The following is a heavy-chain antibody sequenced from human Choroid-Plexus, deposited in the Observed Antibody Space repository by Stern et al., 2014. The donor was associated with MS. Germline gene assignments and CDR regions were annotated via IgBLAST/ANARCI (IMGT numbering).Heavy chain of an antibody. CDR1: GFTFGSCA. CDR2: VSYDGSNK. J-gene: IGHJ5*02. Sequence: VQLVDSGGGVVQPGRPLRLSCVASGFTFGSCAMHWVRQAPGKGLERVAGVSYDGSNKYYADSVKGRFTISRDNSQNTLYMQMSSLRPEDTAVYYCAKDRQYLTYFFDHWGQGSLVTVSS. CDR3: AKDRQYLTYFFDH. V-gene: IGHV3-30*18. D-gene: IGHD2/OR15-2a*01.